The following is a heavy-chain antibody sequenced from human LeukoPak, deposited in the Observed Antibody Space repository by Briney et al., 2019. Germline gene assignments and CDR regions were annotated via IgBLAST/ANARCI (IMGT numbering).Heavy chain of an antibody. J-gene: IGHJ5*02. D-gene: IGHD6-19*01. CDR2: INPNSGGT. CDR3: AREMRVAGSRGGFDP. CDR1: AYTFTGYY. Sequence: ASVKVSCKASAYTFTGYYMHWVRQAPGQGLEWMGWINPNSGGTNFAQKFQGRVTMTRDTSISTAYMELSRLRSDDTAVYYCAREMRVAGSRGGFDPWGQGTLVTVSS. V-gene: IGHV1-2*02.